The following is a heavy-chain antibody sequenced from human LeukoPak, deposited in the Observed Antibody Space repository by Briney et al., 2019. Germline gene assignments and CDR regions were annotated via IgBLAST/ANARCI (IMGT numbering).Heavy chain of an antibody. D-gene: IGHD2-15*01. CDR1: GGSISSYY. Sequence: SETLSLTCTVSGGSISSYYWSWIRQPPGKGREWMGDIYYRGSTNYNPSLKRRVTISVDTSKNQFSLKLSSVTAADTAVYYCARDKVVGALVGAFDIWGQGTMVTVSS. CDR3: ARDKVVGALVGAFDI. CDR2: IYYRGST. J-gene: IGHJ3*02. V-gene: IGHV4-59*01.